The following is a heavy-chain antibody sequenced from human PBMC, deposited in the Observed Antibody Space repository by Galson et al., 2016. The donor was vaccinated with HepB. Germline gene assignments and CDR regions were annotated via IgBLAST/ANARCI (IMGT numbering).Heavy chain of an antibody. CDR3: ARETLTLEN. Sequence: SLRLSCAASGFTFSTYWMHWVRQAPGKGLVWVSRILSDGSNTTYADSVKGRFTISRDNAKNTLYLQMNSLRAEDTAVYYCARETLTLENWGQGTLVTVSP. CDR2: ILSDGSNT. V-gene: IGHV3-74*01. CDR1: GFTFSTYW. J-gene: IGHJ4*02.